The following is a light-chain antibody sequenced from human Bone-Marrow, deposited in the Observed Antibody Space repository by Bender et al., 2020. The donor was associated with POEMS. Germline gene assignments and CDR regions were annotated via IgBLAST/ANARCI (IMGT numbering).Light chain of an antibody. V-gene: IGLV3-27*01. Sequence: SYELTQPSSVSVSPGQTAMITCSGDVLARKYARWFQQKPGQAPILIMYKDTERRSGIPERFSGSSSGTTVPLIISGAQAEDEADYYCYTAADHRDLFGGGTKLTVL. CDR3: YTAADHRDL. CDR2: KDT. CDR1: VLARKY. J-gene: IGLJ3*02.